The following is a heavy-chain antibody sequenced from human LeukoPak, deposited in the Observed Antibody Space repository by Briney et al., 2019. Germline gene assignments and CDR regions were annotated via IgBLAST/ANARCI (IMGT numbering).Heavy chain of an antibody. D-gene: IGHD3-3*01. CDR3: ARAPEYYDFWSGYYTLSYYYYGMDV. CDR2: IQNDASTR. J-gene: IGHJ6*02. V-gene: IGHV3-33*05. CDR1: GFIFSHYG. Sequence: GGSLRLSCTASGFIFSHYGMHWVRQAPGKGLEWVAVIQNDASTRNYVDSVKGRFTISRDNSENTVFLQMDSLRVEDTAVYYCARAPEYYDFWSGYYTLSYYYYGMDVWGQGTTVTVSS.